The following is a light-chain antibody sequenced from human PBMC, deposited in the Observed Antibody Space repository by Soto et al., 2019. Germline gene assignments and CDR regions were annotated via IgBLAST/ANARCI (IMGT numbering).Light chain of an antibody. V-gene: IGKV1-5*03. CDR1: QSIGDW. Sequence: DIQMTQSPSTLSASVGDRVTITCRASQSIGDWLAWHQQRPGKAPKFLIYKASSLQSGVPSRCSGSGSGTEFTLTISSLQPDDFAAYYCQQYNGNSETFGQGTKVEIK. CDR3: QQYNGNSET. J-gene: IGKJ1*01. CDR2: KAS.